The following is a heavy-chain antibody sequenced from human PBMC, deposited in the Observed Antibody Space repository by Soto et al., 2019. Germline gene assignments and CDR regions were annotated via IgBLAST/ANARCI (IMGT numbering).Heavy chain of an antibody. CDR3: ARGYDSSGYYSYFDY. D-gene: IGHD3-22*01. Sequence: SETLSLTCTVSGGSISSGDYYWSWIRQPPGKGLEWIGYIYYSGSTYYNPSLKSRVTISVETSKNQFSLKLSSVTAADTAVYYCARGYDSSGYYSYFDYWGQGTLVTVSS. J-gene: IGHJ4*02. CDR1: GGSISSGDYY. V-gene: IGHV4-30-4*01. CDR2: IYYSGST.